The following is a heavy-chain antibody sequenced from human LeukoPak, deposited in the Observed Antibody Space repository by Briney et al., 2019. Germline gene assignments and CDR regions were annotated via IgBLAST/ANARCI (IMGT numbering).Heavy chain of an antibody. D-gene: IGHD2-8*01. J-gene: IGHJ4*02. CDR3: AREGRYCTNGVCYAH. CDR1: GFTFSDYY. CDR2: ISSSGSTI. V-gene: IGHV3-11*01. Sequence: PGGSLRLSCAASGFTFSDYYMSWIRQAPGKGLEWVSYISSSGSTIYYADSVKGRFTISRDNSKNTLYLQMNSLRAEDTAVYYCAREGRYCTNGVCYAHWGQGTLVTVSS.